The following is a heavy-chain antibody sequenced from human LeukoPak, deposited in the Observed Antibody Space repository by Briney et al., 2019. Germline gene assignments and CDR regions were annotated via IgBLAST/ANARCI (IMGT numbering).Heavy chain of an antibody. Sequence: SVKVSCKASGGTFSSYAISWVRQAPGQGLEWMGGIIPIFGTANYAQKFQGRVTITADESTSTAYMELSSLRSEDTAVYYCARDGVGYCSGGSCYDNWFDPWGQGTLVTVSS. V-gene: IGHV1-69*13. CDR3: ARDGVGYCSGGSCYDNWFDP. D-gene: IGHD2-15*01. CDR2: IIPIFGTA. J-gene: IGHJ5*02. CDR1: GGTFSSYA.